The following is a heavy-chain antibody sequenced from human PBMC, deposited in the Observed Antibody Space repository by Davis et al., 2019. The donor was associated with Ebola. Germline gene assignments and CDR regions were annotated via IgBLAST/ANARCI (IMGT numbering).Heavy chain of an antibody. CDR1: GGSFSGYY. CDR3: ARDLLGYCSSTSCYRNGMDV. Sequence: MPSETLPLTCAVYGGSFSGYYWSWIRQPPGKGLEWIGEINHSGSTNYNPSLKSRVTISVDTSKNQFSLKLSSVTAADTAVYYCARDLLGYCSSTSCYRNGMDVWGQGTTVTVSS. CDR2: INHSGST. D-gene: IGHD2-2*01. J-gene: IGHJ6*02. V-gene: IGHV4-34*01.